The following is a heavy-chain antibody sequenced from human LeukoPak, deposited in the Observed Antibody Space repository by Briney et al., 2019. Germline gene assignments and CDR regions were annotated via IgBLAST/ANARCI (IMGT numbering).Heavy chain of an antibody. Sequence: GGSLRLSCAASGFTFSNYGMHWVRQAPGKGLEWVAVISYDGSTKYHADSVKGRFTISRDNSKNTLYLQMNSLRAEDTAIYYCAKGHDDAFDIWGQGTMVTVSS. V-gene: IGHV3-30*18. J-gene: IGHJ3*02. CDR1: GFTFSNYG. CDR2: ISYDGSTK. CDR3: AKGHDDAFDI.